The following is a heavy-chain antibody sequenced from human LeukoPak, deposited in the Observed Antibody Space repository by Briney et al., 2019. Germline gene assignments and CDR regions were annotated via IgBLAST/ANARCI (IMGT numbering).Heavy chain of an antibody. V-gene: IGHV1-69*06. D-gene: IGHD3-16*02. CDR1: GGTFSSYA. Sequence: SVKVSCKASGGTFSSYAISWVRQAPGQGLEWMGGITPIFGTANYAQKFQGRVTITADKSTSTAYMELSSLRSEGTAVYYCARGNDYVWGSYRYTIQVAAPYYYYYGMDVWGKGTTVTVSS. CDR3: ARGNDYVWGSYRYTIQVAAPYYYYYGMDV. J-gene: IGHJ6*04. CDR2: ITPIFGTA.